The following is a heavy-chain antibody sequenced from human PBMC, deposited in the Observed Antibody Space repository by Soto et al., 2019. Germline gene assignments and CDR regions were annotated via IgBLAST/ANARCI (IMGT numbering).Heavy chain of an antibody. CDR2: IYYSGST. CDR3: ARGYSYGIDY. V-gene: IGHV4-59*12. Sequence: QVQLQESGPGLVKPSETLSLTCTVSGGSISSYYWSWIRQPPGKGLEWIGYIYYSGSTNYNPSLKSRVNLPVETSKNQFSLKLSSVTAADTAVYYCARGYSYGIDYWGQGTLVTVSS. D-gene: IGHD5-18*01. J-gene: IGHJ4*02. CDR1: GGSISSYY.